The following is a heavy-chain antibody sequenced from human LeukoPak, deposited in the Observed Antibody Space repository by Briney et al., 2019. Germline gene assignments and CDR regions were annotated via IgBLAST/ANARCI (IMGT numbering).Heavy chain of an antibody. CDR3: ATSREAQLDY. J-gene: IGHJ4*02. CDR1: GGTFSSYA. Sequence: ASVKVSCKASGGTFSSYAISWVRQAPGQGLEWMGGIIPIFGTANYAQKFQGRVTITADKSTSTAYMELSSLRSEDTAVYYCATSREAQLDYWGQGTLVTVSS. V-gene: IGHV1-69*06. CDR2: IIPIFGTA. D-gene: IGHD6-6*01.